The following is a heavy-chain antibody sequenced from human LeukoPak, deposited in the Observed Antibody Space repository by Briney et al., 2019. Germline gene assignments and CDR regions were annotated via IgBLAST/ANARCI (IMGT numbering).Heavy chain of an antibody. CDR3: ASGGHVDY. V-gene: IGHV3-7*01. Sequence: GGPLRLSCAASGLTLNTFWMTWVRQAPGKGLEWVANIKGDGSEKHYVDSVKGRFTISRDNAENSLYLQMNSLRDEDTAVYYCASGGHVDYCGQGTLVTVSS. J-gene: IGHJ4*02. CDR2: IKGDGSEK. D-gene: IGHD4-23*01. CDR1: GLTLNTFW.